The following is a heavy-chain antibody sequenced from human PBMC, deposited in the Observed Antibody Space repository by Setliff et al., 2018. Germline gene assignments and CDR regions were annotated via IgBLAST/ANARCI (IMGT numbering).Heavy chain of an antibody. V-gene: IGHV4-59*08. CDR1: GGSISTYY. J-gene: IGHJ4*02. Sequence: PSETLSLTCTVSGGSISTYYWSWIRQPPEKGLEWIAYIHYSGSTNYNPSLKSRVAISIDTSKNQFSLKVNSVTAADTAIYYCARGLNSVSWTFAYWGQGSLVTVSS. CDR3: ARGLNSVSWTFAY. CDR2: IHYSGST. D-gene: IGHD2-15*01.